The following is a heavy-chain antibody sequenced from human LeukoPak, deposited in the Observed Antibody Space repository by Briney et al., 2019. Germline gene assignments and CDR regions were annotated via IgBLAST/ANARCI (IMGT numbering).Heavy chain of an antibody. V-gene: IGHV4-4*02. CDR3: ARDRYYYGSGSYSYFDY. J-gene: IGHJ4*02. CDR2: IYHSGGT. D-gene: IGHD3-10*01. CDR1: GGSISSSTNW. Sequence: PSGTLSLTCAVSGGSISSSTNWWSWVRQPPGKGLEWIGEIYHSGGTNYNPSLKSRITISVDKSQNQFSLKVNSLTAADTAVYYCARDRYYYGSGSYSYFDYWGQGTLVTVSS.